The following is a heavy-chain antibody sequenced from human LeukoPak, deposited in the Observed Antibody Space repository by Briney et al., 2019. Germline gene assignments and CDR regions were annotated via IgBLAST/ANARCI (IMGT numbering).Heavy chain of an antibody. D-gene: IGHD2-2*01. CDR2: IDPSGGSA. V-gene: IGHV1-46*03. CDR1: GYTFTTYY. Sequence: ASVKVSCKASGYTFTTYYMHWVRQAPGQGLEWMGVIDPSGGSATYAQKFQGRVTMTRDTSTRTVYVELNSLRSEDTAVYYCARRVYCSSASCYHYSYYMDVWGKGTTVTVSS. CDR3: ARRVYCSSASCYHYSYYMDV. J-gene: IGHJ6*03.